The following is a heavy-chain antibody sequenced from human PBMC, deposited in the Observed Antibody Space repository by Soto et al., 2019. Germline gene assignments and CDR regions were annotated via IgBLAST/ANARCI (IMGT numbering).Heavy chain of an antibody. CDR2: IYYSGST. CDR3: ARQEKPYYDSSGYYFDY. J-gene: IGHJ4*01. CDR1: GGSISSSSYY. V-gene: IGHV4-39*01. Sequence: SETLSLTCTVSGGSISSSSYYWGWIRQPPGKGLEWIGSIYYSGSTYYNPSLKSRVTISEDTSKNQFSLKLSSVTAADTAVYYCARQEKPYYDSSGYYFDYWGQEPWSPSPQ. D-gene: IGHD3-22*01.